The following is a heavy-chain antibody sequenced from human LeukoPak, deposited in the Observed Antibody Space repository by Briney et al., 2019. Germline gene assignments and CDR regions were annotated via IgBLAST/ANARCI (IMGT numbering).Heavy chain of an antibody. CDR1: GFTFSSYA. D-gene: IGHD6-19*01. CDR2: ISSNGGST. V-gene: IGHV3-64D*06. Sequence: GGSLRLSCSASGFTFSSYAMHWVRQAPGKGLEYVSAISSNGGSTYYADSVKGRFTISRDNSKSTLYLQMSSLRAEDTAVYYCVKGEGTYSSGWYSIVCWGQGTLVTVSS. J-gene: IGHJ4*02. CDR3: VKGEGTYSSGWYSIVC.